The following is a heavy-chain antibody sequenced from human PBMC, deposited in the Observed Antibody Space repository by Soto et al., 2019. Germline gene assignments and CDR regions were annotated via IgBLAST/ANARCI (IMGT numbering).Heavy chain of an antibody. CDR2: IYNSGST. CDR3: ARDSSVYGNYFDY. J-gene: IGHJ4*02. Sequence: SETMSHTNTVSDLYISSVYYYWTWKQQTPGKGLEWIGYIYNSGSTNYNPSLTSRVTISLDRSKNQFSLKLSSVTAADTAVYCCARDSSVYGNYFDYWCLGTLVTV. D-gene: IGHD4-17*01. CDR1: DLYISSVYYY. V-gene: IGHV4-61*01.